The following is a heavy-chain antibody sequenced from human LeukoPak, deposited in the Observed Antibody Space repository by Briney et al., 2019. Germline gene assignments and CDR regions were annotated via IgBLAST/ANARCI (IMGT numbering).Heavy chain of an antibody. J-gene: IGHJ3*02. CDR2: IKEDGSEK. Sequence: AGGSLRLSCAASGFTFRRHWMSWVRQAPGKGMEWVANIKEDGSEKHYVDSVKGRFTISRDNAENSVFLQMNSLTVEDTAVYYCGRDRYFSIWGKGTLVSVSS. CDR1: GFTFRRHW. CDR3: GRDRYFSI. V-gene: IGHV3-7*01. D-gene: IGHD2-21*01.